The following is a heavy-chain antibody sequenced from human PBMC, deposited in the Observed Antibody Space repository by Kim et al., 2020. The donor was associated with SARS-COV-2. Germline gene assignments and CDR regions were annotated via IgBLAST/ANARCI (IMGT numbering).Heavy chain of an antibody. CDR3: ARSYNSPWYYGLDV. CDR1: GGSINSYY. D-gene: IGHD2-2*02. Sequence: SETLSLDCTVSGGSINSYYWSWLRQPAGKGLEWIGRIFPSGRTNYNPSLKGRLTMSVDTSNNQFSLKLNSVTAADTAVYYCARSYNSPWYYGLDVWGQGTPVTVSS. J-gene: IGHJ6*02. CDR2: IFPSGRT. V-gene: IGHV4-4*07.